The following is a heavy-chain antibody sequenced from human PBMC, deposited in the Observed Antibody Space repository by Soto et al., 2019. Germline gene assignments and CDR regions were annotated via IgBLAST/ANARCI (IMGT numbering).Heavy chain of an antibody. CDR3: ATGSSIAARLTIDY. V-gene: IGHV3-7*01. D-gene: IGHD6-6*01. Sequence: EVQLVESGGGLVQPGGSLRLSCAASGLTFSSYWMSWVRQAPGKGLEWVAIIKQDGSEKYYVDSVKGRFTISRDNAYISLYLQMNSLRVEDTAVYYCATGSSIAARLTIDYWGQGALVTVSS. CDR1: GLTFSSYW. CDR2: IKQDGSEK. J-gene: IGHJ4*02.